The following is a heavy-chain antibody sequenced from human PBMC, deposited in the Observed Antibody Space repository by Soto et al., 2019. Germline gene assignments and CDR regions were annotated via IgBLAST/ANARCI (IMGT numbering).Heavy chain of an antibody. CDR1: GFTFSSYS. D-gene: IGHD3-3*01. V-gene: IGHV3-21*01. Sequence: PGGSLRLSCAASGFTFSSYSMNWVRQAPGKGLEWVSSISSSSSYIYYADSVKGRFTISRDNAKNLLYLQMNSLRAEDTAVYYCARLGKADYYDFWSAYQWGYYGMDVCGQGTTVTVSS. CDR2: ISSSSSYI. J-gene: IGHJ6*02. CDR3: ARLGKADYYDFWSAYQWGYYGMDV.